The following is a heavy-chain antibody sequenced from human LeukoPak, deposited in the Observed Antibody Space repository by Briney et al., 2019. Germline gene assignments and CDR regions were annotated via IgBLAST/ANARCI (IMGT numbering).Heavy chain of an antibody. CDR2: ISFGDSDS. V-gene: IGHV5-51*01. Sequence: GESLKISCKGSGYSFNSYWIGWVRQMPGKGLEWMGIISFGDSDSRYSPSFQGQVTISVDKSINTAYLQWSSLKASDTAMYYCATARPHRGFDIWGQGTMVTVSS. J-gene: IGHJ3*02. CDR3: ATARPHRGFDI. CDR1: GYSFNSYW.